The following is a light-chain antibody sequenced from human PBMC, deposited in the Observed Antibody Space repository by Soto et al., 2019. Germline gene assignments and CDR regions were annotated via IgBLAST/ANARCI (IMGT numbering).Light chain of an antibody. CDR2: DAS. Sequence: EIVMTQSPATLSVSPGEGATLSCKASQNVYNNLAWYQQRPGQPPSLLIYDASTRATGISARFSGSGYGTEVTLAISSLQSEDFAVYFCQQCRNWPLTFGGGTKVEIK. CDR3: QQCRNWPLT. J-gene: IGKJ4*01. CDR1: QNVYNN. V-gene: IGKV3-15*01.